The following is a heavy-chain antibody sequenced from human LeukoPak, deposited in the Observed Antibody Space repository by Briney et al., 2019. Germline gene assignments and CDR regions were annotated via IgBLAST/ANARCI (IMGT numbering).Heavy chain of an antibody. CDR3: ARGRKYDYVWGSYRPKYFDY. V-gene: IGHV4-59*12. Sequence: TSETLSLTCTVSGGSISSYYWSWIRQPPGKGLEWIGYIYYSGSTNYNPSLKSRVTISVDTSKNQFSLKLSSVTAADTAVYYCARGRKYDYVWGSYRPKYFDYWGQGTLVTVSS. D-gene: IGHD3-16*02. J-gene: IGHJ4*02. CDR1: GGSISSYY. CDR2: IYYSGST.